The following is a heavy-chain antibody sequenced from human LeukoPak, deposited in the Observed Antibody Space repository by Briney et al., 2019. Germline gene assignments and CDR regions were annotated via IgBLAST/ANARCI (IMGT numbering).Heavy chain of an antibody. CDR2: IDPNGTT. CDR1: GGAFSGYS. Sequence: SETLSLTCAVYGGAFSGYSWSWIRQPPGKGLEWIGEIDPNGTTNYNPSLKSRVTVSVDTCKNQFSLNLNSVTAADTAVYYCARDRRNWNDAETTSSYYFDYWGQGTLVTVSS. V-gene: IGHV4-34*01. CDR3: ARDRRNWNDAETTSSYYFDY. J-gene: IGHJ4*02. D-gene: IGHD1-1*01.